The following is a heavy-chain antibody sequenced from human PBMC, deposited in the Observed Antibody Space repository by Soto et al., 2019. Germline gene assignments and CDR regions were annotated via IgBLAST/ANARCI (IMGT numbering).Heavy chain of an antibody. J-gene: IGHJ5*02. CDR1: GFTFSRYA. CDR2: VSYDGSIE. Sequence: GGSLRLSWTASGFTFSRYAMHWVRQAPGRGLEWVAVVSYDGSIENYVDSVRGRFTISRDNSKNTVFLQMNSLRVEDTAVYYCAKDLYYYDFSLDDSWGQGTQVTVSS. D-gene: IGHD3-16*01. CDR3: AKDLYYYDFSLDDS. V-gene: IGHV3-30*18.